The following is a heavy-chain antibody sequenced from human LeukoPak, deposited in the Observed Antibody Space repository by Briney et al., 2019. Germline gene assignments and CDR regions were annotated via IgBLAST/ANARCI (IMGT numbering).Heavy chain of an antibody. J-gene: IGHJ3*02. CDR2: ISYDGSNK. CDR3: ARGSPSVEDAFDI. V-gene: IGHV3-30*03. CDR1: GFTFSSYG. Sequence: KAGGSLRLSCAAPGFTFSSYGMHWVRQAPGKGLEWVAVISYDGSNKYYADSVKGRFTISRDNSKNTLYLQMNSLRAEDTAVYYCARGSPSVEDAFDIWGQGTMVTVSS.